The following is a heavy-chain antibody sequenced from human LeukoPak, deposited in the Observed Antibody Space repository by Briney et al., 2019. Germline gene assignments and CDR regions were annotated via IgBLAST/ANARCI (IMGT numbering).Heavy chain of an antibody. J-gene: IGHJ4*02. D-gene: IGHD4-11*01. V-gene: IGHV6-1*01. CDR3: ARKGTVTTPFDY. CDR2: TYYRSKWIS. CDR1: GDSVSINSAA. Sequence: SETLSLAFAISGDSVSINSAAWNWVRQSPSRGLEGLGRTYYRSKWISDYALSVKSRITINADTSKNQFSLQLNSVTPEDTAVYYCARKGTVTTPFDYWGQGILVTVSS.